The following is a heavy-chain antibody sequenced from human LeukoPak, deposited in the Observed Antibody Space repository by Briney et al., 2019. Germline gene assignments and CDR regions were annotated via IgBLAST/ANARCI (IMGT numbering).Heavy chain of an antibody. CDR3: ASGERGYSYGPLDY. Sequence: SETLSLTCTVSGGSIRSYYWSWIRQPPGKGLEWIGYIFYAGSTTYNPSLKSRVTISIDTSKNQFSLKLNSVTAADTAVYYCASGERGYSYGPLDYWGQGTLVTVSS. CDR2: IFYAGST. J-gene: IGHJ4*02. CDR1: GGSIRSYY. D-gene: IGHD5-18*01. V-gene: IGHV4-59*08.